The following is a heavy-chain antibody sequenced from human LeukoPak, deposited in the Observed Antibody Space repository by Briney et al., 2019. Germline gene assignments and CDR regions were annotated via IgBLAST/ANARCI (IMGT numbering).Heavy chain of an antibody. Sequence: ASVKVSCKASGYTFTSYSISWVRQAHGQGLEWMGWISAYNGNTNYAQKLQGRVTMTTDTSTSTAYMELRSLRSDDTAVYYCATRVRGVTAYDYWGQGTLVTVSS. D-gene: IGHD3-10*01. CDR2: ISAYNGNT. V-gene: IGHV1-18*01. CDR3: ATRVRGVTAYDY. J-gene: IGHJ4*02. CDR1: GYTFTSYS.